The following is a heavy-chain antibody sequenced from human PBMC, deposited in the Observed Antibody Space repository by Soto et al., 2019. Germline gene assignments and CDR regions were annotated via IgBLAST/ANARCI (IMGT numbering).Heavy chain of an antibody. CDR1: GDSVSSGGFY. CDR3: ARVKRSTSRLDP. D-gene: IGHD1-26*01. CDR2: LYYSVST. V-gene: IGHV4-61*08. J-gene: IGHJ5*02. Sequence: SEALSLPCRVSGDSVSSGGFYWSLIRQAPGKGLEWIGYLYYSVSTSYNPSLETGVTISVDTSKNQFSLKLTSVTPADTAIYYCARVKRSTSRLDPWGQGTLVTVSS.